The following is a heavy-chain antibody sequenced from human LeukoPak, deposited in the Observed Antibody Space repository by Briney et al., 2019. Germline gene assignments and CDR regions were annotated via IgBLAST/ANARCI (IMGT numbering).Heavy chain of an antibody. CDR1: GGSISSGDYY. J-gene: IGHJ6*02. CDR3: ATSRKYYYYYGMDV. CDR2: IYYSGST. Sequence: SETLSLTCTVSGGSISSGDYYWSWIRQPPGKGLEWIGYIYYSGSTYYNPSLKSRVTISVDTSKNQFSLKLSSVTAADTAVYYCATSRKYYYYYGMDVWGQGTTVTVSS. D-gene: IGHD5/OR15-5a*01. V-gene: IGHV4-30-4*01.